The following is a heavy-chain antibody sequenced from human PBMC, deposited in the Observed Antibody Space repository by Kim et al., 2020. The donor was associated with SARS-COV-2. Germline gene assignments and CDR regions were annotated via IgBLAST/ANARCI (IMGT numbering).Heavy chain of an antibody. CDR2: IKSDGSSI. Sequence: GGSLRLSCAASGFTFNNYWMHWVRQAPGKGLVWVARIKSDGSSIMYADSVKGRFTISRDNAKNTLFLQMNSLRAEDTAVYYCTRDEDLGGYSWFDLWGQG. CDR1: GFTFNNYW. D-gene: IGHD1-26*01. CDR3: TRDEDLGGYSWFDL. V-gene: IGHV3-74*03. J-gene: IGHJ5*02.